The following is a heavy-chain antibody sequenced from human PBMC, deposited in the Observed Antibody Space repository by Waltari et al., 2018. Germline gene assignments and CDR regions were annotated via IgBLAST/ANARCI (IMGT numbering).Heavy chain of an antibody. CDR3: AAYTTSLSFAY. V-gene: IGHV3-23*01. Sequence: EVQLLEPGGGLVQPGGSLRLSCAASGFTFSSYAMSWVRQAPGKGLEWVSTFGVSGKTYYADSVKGRFAISRDNSKNTLSLQMSSLRADDAAIYYCAAYTTSLSFAYWGQGSLVTVSS. J-gene: IGHJ4*02. D-gene: IGHD3-16*01. CDR2: FGVSGKT. CDR1: GFTFSSYA.